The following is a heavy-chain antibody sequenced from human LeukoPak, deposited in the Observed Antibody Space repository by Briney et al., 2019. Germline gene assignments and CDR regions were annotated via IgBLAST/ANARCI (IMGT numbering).Heavy chain of an antibody. D-gene: IGHD1-26*01. V-gene: IGHV1-46*01. CDR3: ASVVAVGAHPAYAFDI. Sequence: GASVKVSCKASGYTFTSYYMHWVRQAPGQGPEWMGIINPSGGSTSYAQKFQGRVTMTRDTSTSTVYMELSSLRSDDTAVYYCASVVAVGAHPAYAFDIWGQGTMVTVSS. J-gene: IGHJ3*02. CDR1: GYTFTSYY. CDR2: INPSGGST.